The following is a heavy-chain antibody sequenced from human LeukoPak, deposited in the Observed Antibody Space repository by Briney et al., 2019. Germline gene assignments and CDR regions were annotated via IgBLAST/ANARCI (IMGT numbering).Heavy chain of an antibody. CDR2: INLDGTIV. CDR3: ARDSELGYCSA. D-gene: IGHD2-15*01. V-gene: IGHV3-74*01. Sequence: GGSLRLSCRASGFAFRSYWMHWDRQAPGKGLEWVSRINLDGTIVRYTDSVEGRFTISRDNAKSTLFLHMNSLTAEDTALYFCARDSELGYCSAWGQGTLVTVSS. J-gene: IGHJ1*01. CDR1: GFAFRSYW.